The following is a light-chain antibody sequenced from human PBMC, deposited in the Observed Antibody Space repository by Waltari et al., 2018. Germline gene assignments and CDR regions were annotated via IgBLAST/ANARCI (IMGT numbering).Light chain of an antibody. Sequence: DIQLTQSPSLLSASVGDRVTITCRASQGRSNYLAWYQQKPGRAPKLLISATSTLQSGVPSRFSGSGSGTEFTLTISDLQPEDFTTYYCQQYYSTLMWTFGQGTKVEI. J-gene: IGKJ1*01. CDR3: QQYYSTLMWT. V-gene: IGKV1-9*01. CDR1: QGRSNY. CDR2: ATS.